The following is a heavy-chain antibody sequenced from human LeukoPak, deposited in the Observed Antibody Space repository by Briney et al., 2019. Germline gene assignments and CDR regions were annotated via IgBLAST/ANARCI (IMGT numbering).Heavy chain of an antibody. V-gene: IGHV1-69*13. CDR2: IIPIFATA. Sequence: SVKVSCKASGYTFSNYGISWVRQAPGQGLEWMGGIIPIFATADYAQKFQGRVTITADESTSTAYMELSSQRSEDTAVYYCAVGVRGSGSYQIWGHAFDIWGQGTMVTVSS. J-gene: IGHJ3*02. CDR1: GYTFSNYG. D-gene: IGHD3-10*01. CDR3: AVGVRGSGSYQIWGHAFDI.